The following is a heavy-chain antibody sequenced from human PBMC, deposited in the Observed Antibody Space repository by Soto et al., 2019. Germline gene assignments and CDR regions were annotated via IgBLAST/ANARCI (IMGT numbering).Heavy chain of an antibody. D-gene: IGHD2-8*02. CDR2: IYSSGVT. CDR3: ARHYCTRGPCYFDY. J-gene: IGHJ4*02. V-gene: IGHV4-39*01. Sequence: SETLSLTCTVSGDSMSSDTYYWGWVRQPPGKGLEWIGTIYSSGVTYYEASLKTRVTISIDTSKTQFSLKIRSVTAADTAVYYCARHYCTRGPCYFDYWGPGTLVTVSS. CDR1: GDSMSSDTYY.